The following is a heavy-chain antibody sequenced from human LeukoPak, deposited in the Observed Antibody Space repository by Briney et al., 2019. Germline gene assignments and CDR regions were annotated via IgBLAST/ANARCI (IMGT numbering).Heavy chain of an antibody. V-gene: IGHV3-23*01. J-gene: IGHJ4*02. CDR2: ISGRGGST. Sequence: GGSLRLSCAASGFTFSSYAMSWVRQAPGKGGEGVSAISGRGGSTSYADSVKGRVTTSRDNSKNTLYLQMNSLRDEDTAVYYCAKMWTRWLQRGDYFDCWGQGTLVTVSS. CDR1: GFTFSSYA. D-gene: IGHD5-24*01. CDR3: AKMWTRWLQRGDYFDC.